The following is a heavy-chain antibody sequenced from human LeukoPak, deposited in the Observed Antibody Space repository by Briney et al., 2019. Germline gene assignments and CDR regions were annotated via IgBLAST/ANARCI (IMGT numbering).Heavy chain of an antibody. V-gene: IGHV3-21*04. D-gene: IGHD6-13*01. J-gene: IGHJ4*02. Sequence: PGGSLRLSCAASGFTFSSYSMNWVRQAPGKGLEWVSSISSSSSYIYYADSVKGRFTISRDNAKNSLYLQMNSLRAEDTAVYYCARAVPGIAAAGNWAFDYWGQGTLVTVSS. CDR3: ARAVPGIAAAGNWAFDY. CDR2: ISSSSSYI. CDR1: GFTFSSYS.